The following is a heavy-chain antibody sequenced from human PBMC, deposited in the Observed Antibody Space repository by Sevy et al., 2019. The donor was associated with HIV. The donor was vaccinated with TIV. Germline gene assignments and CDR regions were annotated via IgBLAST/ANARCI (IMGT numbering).Heavy chain of an antibody. Sequence: SETLSLTCTVSGGSISSSSYYWGWIRQPPGKGLEWIGSIYYSGSTYYNPSLKSRVTISVDTSKNQFSLKLSSVTAADTAVYYCARPIAAAGTRQYAFDIWGQGTMVTVSS. J-gene: IGHJ3*02. V-gene: IGHV4-39*01. CDR2: IYYSGST. D-gene: IGHD6-13*01. CDR1: GGSISSSSYY. CDR3: ARPIAAAGTRQYAFDI.